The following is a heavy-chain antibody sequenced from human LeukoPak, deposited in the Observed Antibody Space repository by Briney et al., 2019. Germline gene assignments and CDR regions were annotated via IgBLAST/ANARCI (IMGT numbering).Heavy chain of an antibody. D-gene: IGHD3-22*01. CDR3: ARVQQYDKFDY. Sequence: PGGSLRLSCAASGFTFSSYEMNWVRQAPGKGLEWVSFISSSSSYIYYADSVKGRFTISRDNAKNSLYLQMNNLRAEDTAVYYCARVQQYDKFDYWGQGTLVTVSS. J-gene: IGHJ4*02. V-gene: IGHV3-21*01. CDR2: ISSSSSYI. CDR1: GFTFSSYE.